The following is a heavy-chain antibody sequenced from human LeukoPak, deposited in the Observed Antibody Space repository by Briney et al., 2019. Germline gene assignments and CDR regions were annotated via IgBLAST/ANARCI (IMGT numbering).Heavy chain of an antibody. V-gene: IGHV3-53*01. D-gene: IGHD2/OR15-2a*01. Sequence: GGSLRLTCVASGFTVNSTYMTWVRQTPGKGLDWVSLIYRGGNIYYGDSVRGRFTMSRDNSKNTLSVQMNSLRAEDTAVYYCAKYRTPFYFDAFDVWGLGTMVIVSS. CDR2: IYRGGNI. CDR1: GFTVNSTY. CDR3: AKYRTPFYFDAFDV. J-gene: IGHJ3*01.